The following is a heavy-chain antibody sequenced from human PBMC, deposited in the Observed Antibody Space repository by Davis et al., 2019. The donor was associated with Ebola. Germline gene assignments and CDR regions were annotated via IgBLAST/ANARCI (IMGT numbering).Heavy chain of an antibody. V-gene: IGHV3-66*01. CDR1: GFTVSSNY. CDR2: IYSGGST. Sequence: GESLKISCAASGFTVSSNYMSWVRQAPGKGLEWVSVIYSGGSTYYADSVKGRFTISRDNSKNTLYLQMNSLRAEDTAVYYCARSYYGMDVWGQGTTVTVSS. J-gene: IGHJ6*02. CDR3: ARSYYGMDV.